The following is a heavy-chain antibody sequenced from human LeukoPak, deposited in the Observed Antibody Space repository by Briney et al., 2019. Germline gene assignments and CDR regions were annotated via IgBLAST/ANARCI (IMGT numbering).Heavy chain of an antibody. CDR3: ARDREGAIFDY. CDR1: GYTFTSYG. J-gene: IGHJ4*02. V-gene: IGHV1-18*01. CDR2: ISAYNGNT. D-gene: IGHD4/OR15-4a*01. Sequence: ASVKLFCKSSGYTFTSYGISWVRQAPGQGLEWMGWISAYNGNTNYAQKLQGRVTMTTDTSTSTAYMELRSLRSDDTAVYYCARDREGAIFDYWGQGNLVTVST.